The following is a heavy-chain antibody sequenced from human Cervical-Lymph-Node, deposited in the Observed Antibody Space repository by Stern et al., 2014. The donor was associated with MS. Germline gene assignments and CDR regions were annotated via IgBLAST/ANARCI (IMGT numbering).Heavy chain of an antibody. Sequence: QMQLVQSGAEVKKSGSSVKVSCMASGGTFSNYAISWVRQAPGLGLEWMGGFIPIFGTAHYAQKVKGRVPITVDESTSTAYMELSSLRSEDTAVYYCARDHCFHCNGRSCCAMDVWGQGTSVIVSS. D-gene: IGHD2-15*01. J-gene: IGHJ6*02. V-gene: IGHV1-69*01. CDR2: FIPIFGTA. CDR3: ARDHCFHCNGRSCCAMDV. CDR1: GGTFSNYA.